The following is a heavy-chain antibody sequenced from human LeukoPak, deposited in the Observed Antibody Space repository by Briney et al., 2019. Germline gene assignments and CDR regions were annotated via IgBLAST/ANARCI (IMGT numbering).Heavy chain of an antibody. V-gene: IGHV1-69*04. J-gene: IGHJ6*02. Sequence: ASVKVSCKASGCTFSSYAISWVRQASGQGLEWMGRIIPISGTANYAQKFQGRVTITADKSTSTAYMELSSLRSEDTAVYYCAREHSSPGDYYYYGMDVWGQGTTVTVSS. CDR2: IIPISGTA. CDR3: AREHSSPGDYYYYGMDV. D-gene: IGHD6-13*01. CDR1: GCTFSSYA.